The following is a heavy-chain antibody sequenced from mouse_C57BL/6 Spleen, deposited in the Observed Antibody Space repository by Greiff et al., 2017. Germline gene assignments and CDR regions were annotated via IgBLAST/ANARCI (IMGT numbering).Heavy chain of an antibody. V-gene: IGHV1-69*01. J-gene: IGHJ4*01. CDR2: IDPSDSYT. D-gene: IGHD1-1*01. CDR1: GYTFTSYW. Sequence: QVQLQQPGAELVMPGASVKLSCKASGYTFTSYWMHWVKQRPGQGLEWIGEIDPSDSYTNYNQKFKGKSTLTVDKSSSTAYMQLSSLTSEDSAVYDCARSLYYGSSFYAMDYWGQGTSVTVSS. CDR3: ARSLYYGSSFYAMDY.